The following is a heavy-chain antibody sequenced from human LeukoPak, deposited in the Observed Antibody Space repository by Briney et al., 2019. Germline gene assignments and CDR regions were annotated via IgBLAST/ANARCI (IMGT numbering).Heavy chain of an antibody. Sequence: GGSLRLSCAASGFTFSTYGMHWVRQAPGKGLGWVAVMWYDGSKIYYADSVKGRFTISRDNSKNTLYLQMNSLRGEDTAVYYCARKRGGLGLSVDYWGQGTLVTVSS. V-gene: IGHV3-33*01. CDR1: GFTFSTYG. CDR2: MWYDGSKI. CDR3: ARKRGGLGLSVDY. D-gene: IGHD3/OR15-3a*01. J-gene: IGHJ4*02.